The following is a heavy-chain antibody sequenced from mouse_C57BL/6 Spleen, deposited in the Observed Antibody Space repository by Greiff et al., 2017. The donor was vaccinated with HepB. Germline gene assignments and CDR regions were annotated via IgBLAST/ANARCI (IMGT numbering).Heavy chain of an antibody. Sequence: QVHVKQSGAELVKPGASVKMSCKASGYTFTSYWITWVKQRPGQGLEWIGDIYPGSGSTNYNEKFKSKATLTVDTSSSTAYMQLSSLTSEDSAVYYCARSGTRWYFDVWGTGTTVTVSS. CDR1: GYTFTSYW. J-gene: IGHJ1*03. CDR2: IYPGSGST. D-gene: IGHD3-3*01. CDR3: ARSGTRWYFDV. V-gene: IGHV1-55*01.